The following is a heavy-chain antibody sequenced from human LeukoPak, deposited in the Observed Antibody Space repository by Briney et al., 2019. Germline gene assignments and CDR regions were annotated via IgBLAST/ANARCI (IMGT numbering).Heavy chain of an antibody. Sequence: ASVKVSCKASGYTFSGYYMHWVRQAPGQRLEWMGWINPKSGGTNYAQKLQGRVTMTTDTSTSTAYMELRSLRSDDTAVYYCARGSWLEPNDYWGQGTLVTVSS. J-gene: IGHJ4*02. D-gene: IGHD1-1*01. CDR3: ARGSWLEPNDY. V-gene: IGHV1-2*02. CDR2: INPKSGGT. CDR1: GYTFSGYY.